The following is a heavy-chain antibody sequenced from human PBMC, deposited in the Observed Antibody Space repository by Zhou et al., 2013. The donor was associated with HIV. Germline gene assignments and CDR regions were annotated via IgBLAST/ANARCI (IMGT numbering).Heavy chain of an antibody. V-gene: IGHV1-2*02. J-gene: IGHJ4*02. CDR2: INPNSGGT. CDR3: ARGDLRYNGVGAYFDY. Sequence: QVQLVQSGAEVKKPGASVKVSCKASGYTFTGYYMHWVRQAPGQGLEWMGWINPNSGGTNYAQKFQGRVTMTRDTSISTAYMELSRLRSDDTAVYYCARGDLRYNGVGAYFDYWGQGTLVTVSS. CDR1: GYTFTGYY. D-gene: IGHD1-1*01.